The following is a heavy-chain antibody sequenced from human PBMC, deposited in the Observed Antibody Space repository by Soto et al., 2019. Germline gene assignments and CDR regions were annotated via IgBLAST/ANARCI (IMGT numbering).Heavy chain of an antibody. J-gene: IGHJ6*03. Sequence: TLSLTSTVSGGTISSGGYYWSWIRQHPGKGLEWIGYIYYSGSTYYNPSLKSRVTISVDTSKNQFSLKLSSVTAADTAVYYCAVGYCSGGSCLGRAHYYYMDVWGKGTTVTVSS. CDR3: AVGYCSGGSCLGRAHYYYMDV. CDR1: GGTISSGGYY. V-gene: IGHV4-31*03. CDR2: IYYSGST. D-gene: IGHD2-15*01.